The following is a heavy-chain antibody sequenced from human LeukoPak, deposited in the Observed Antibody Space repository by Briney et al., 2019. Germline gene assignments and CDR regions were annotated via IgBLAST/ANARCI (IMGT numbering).Heavy chain of an antibody. V-gene: IGHV4-38-2*02. D-gene: IGHD3-10*01. CDR1: GYSVSSVYF. CDR2: IYSSGST. J-gene: IGHJ3*02. Sequence: TSETLSLTCTVSGYSVSSVYFWGWIRQSPGKGLEWIGRIYSSGSTYHNSSLKSRDIILIHTAKNHFPLDLRPVTSADTAVFSFARSDGYGLVGIWGQGTMVTVSS. CDR3: ARSDGYGLVGI.